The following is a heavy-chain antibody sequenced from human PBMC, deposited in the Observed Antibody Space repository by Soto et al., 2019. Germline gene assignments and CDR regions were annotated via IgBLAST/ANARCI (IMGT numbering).Heavy chain of an antibody. J-gene: IGHJ5*02. V-gene: IGHV4-31*03. Sequence: QVQLQESGPGLVKPSQTLSLTCTVSGGSISSGGYYWSWIRQHPGKGLEWVAYIFHSGNSYYNPSLKSRLRISADTSKNQFSLKLSSVTAADTAVYYCARVLSSAYYVALWGQGTQVTVSS. CDR3: ARVLSSAYYVAL. CDR2: IFHSGNS. D-gene: IGHD3-22*01. CDR1: GGSISSGGYY.